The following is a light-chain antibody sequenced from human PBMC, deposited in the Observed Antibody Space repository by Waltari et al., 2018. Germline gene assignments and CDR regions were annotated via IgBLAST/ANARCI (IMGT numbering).Light chain of an antibody. CDR1: QSVRRF. J-gene: IGKJ1*01. V-gene: IGKV3-20*01. Sequence: EIVLTQSPGTLSLSPGERVTLSCRASQSVRRFLAWYQQKPGQAPRLLIYDASSRATGIPDRFSGSGFGTDFSLTISRLEPEDFAVYYCQKYGSLPATFGQGTKLEIK. CDR2: DAS. CDR3: QKYGSLPAT.